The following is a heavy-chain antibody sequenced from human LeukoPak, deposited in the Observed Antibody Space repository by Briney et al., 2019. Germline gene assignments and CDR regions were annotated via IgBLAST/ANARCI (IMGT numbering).Heavy chain of an antibody. CDR1: GFTFSSYS. J-gene: IGHJ4*02. CDR2: ISSISSYI. Sequence: GGSLRLSCAASGFTFSSYSMNWVRHAPGKGLEWVSSISSISSYIYYADSVKGRFNISRDNSKNMLYLQMNSLRADDTAVYYCARDLELSAVYYFDSWGQGTLVIVSS. D-gene: IGHD3-3*01. V-gene: IGHV3-21*01. CDR3: ARDLELSAVYYFDS.